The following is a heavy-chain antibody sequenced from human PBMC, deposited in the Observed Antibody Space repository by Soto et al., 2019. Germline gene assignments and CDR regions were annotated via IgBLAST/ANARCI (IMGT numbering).Heavy chain of an antibody. V-gene: IGHV3-30-3*01. CDR1: GFTFSSXA. J-gene: IGHJ4*02. D-gene: IGHD3-10*01. Sequence: GGSLRLSCAASGFTFSSXAMXWXXXXPGKXLXXVAVVXXVGSNKYYAEYVKGRFTISRDNSKNTLYLQMNSLRAEDTXVYYCARDLTSXXXGSYTGHWGQGTLVTVSS. CDR3: ARDLTSXXXGSYTGH. CDR2: VXXVGSNK.